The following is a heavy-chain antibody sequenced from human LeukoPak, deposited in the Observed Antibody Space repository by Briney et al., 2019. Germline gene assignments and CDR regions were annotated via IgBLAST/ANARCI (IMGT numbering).Heavy chain of an antibody. Sequence: PSETLSLTCTVSGGSISNYYWSWIRQPAGKGLEWIGRIYTSGRTNYNPSLKSRVTVSVDTPKNQFSLKLSSVTAADTAVYYCSRDPYCSGGSCQWANGFDPWGQGTLVTVSS. D-gene: IGHD2-15*01. CDR3: SRDPYCSGGSCQWANGFDP. CDR1: GGSISNYY. V-gene: IGHV4-4*07. J-gene: IGHJ5*02. CDR2: IYTSGRT.